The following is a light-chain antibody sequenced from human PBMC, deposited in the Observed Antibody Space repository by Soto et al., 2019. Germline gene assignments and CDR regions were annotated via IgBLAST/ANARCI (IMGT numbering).Light chain of an antibody. CDR2: GAS. V-gene: IGKV3-20*01. J-gene: IGKJ1*01. Sequence: EIVLTQSQAPLSLSPGERATLSCMASQSVSSSYLAWYQQKPGQTPRLLIYGASSRATGIPDRFSGSGSGTDFTLTISRLEPEDFAVYYCQQDGRSPRTFGQGTKVDIK. CDR3: QQDGRSPRT. CDR1: QSVSSSY.